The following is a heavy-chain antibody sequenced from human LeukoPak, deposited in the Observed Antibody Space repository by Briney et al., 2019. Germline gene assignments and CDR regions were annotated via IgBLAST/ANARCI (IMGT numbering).Heavy chain of an antibody. CDR3: ARDAPYSSPSGPSFDY. J-gene: IGHJ4*02. V-gene: IGHV1-69*05. CDR1: GGTFSSYA. CDR2: IIPIFGTA. Sequence: SVKVSCKASGGTFSSYAISWVRQAPGQGLEWMGGIIPIFGTANYAQKFQGRVTITTDESTSTAYMELSSLRSEDTAVYYCARDAPYSSPSGPSFDYWGQGTLVTVSS. D-gene: IGHD6-6*01.